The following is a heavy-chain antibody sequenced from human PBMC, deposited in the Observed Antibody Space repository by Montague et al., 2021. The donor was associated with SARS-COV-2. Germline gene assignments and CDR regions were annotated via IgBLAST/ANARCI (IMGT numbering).Heavy chain of an antibody. D-gene: IGHD2-15*01. Sequence: SETLSLTCAVDVQCFGGECWRRMDEHPGEGLEWVGEVTRRGNTNYNPSLKSPVTISLDTSNNHFSLKLSSVTAADTAVYYCARGPLHGVAADTPFDLWGQGTLVTVSS. CDR2: VTRRGNT. J-gene: IGHJ4*02. CDR1: VQCFGGEC. CDR3: ARGPLHGVAADTPFDL. V-gene: IGHV4-34*01.